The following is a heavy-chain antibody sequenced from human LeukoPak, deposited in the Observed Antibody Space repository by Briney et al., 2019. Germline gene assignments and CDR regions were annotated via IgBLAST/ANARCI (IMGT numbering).Heavy chain of an antibody. D-gene: IGHD1-26*01. Sequence: GGSLRLSCAASGLTFSSYSMSWIRQAPGKGLEWVSYISSSSSTIYYADSVKGRFTISRDNAKNSLYLQMNSLRDEDTAVYYCARDGGLVGASGAFDYWGQGTLVTVSS. CDR2: ISSSSSTI. J-gene: IGHJ4*02. CDR3: ARDGGLVGASGAFDY. V-gene: IGHV3-48*02. CDR1: GLTFSSYS.